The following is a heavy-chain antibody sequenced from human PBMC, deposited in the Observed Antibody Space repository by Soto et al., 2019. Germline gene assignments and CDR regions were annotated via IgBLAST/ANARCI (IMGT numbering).Heavy chain of an antibody. CDR3: AHRDSSGYYFDY. J-gene: IGHJ4*02. D-gene: IGHD3-22*01. CDR1: GFSLSTSGVG. V-gene: IGHV2-5*02. CDR2: IYWDDDK. Sequence: QITLKESGPTLVKPTQPLTLTCTFSGFSLSTSGVGVGWIRQPPGKALEWLALIYWDDDKRYSPSLKSRLTNTNDTSKNQAVLTMTNMDPVDTATYYCAHRDSSGYYFDYWGQGTLVTGSS.